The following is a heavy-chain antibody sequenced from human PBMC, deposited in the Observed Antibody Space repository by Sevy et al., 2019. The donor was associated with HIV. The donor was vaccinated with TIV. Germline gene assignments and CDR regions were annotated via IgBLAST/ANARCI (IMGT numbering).Heavy chain of an antibody. Sequence: LRLSCVASGFTFSSYGMHWVRQAPGKGLEWVAVIWYDGSNKYYADSVKGRFTISRDNSKNTLYLQMNSLRAEDTAVYYCARDPGIGYDFWSGYYTSYYGMDVWGQGTTVTVSS. CDR2: IWYDGSNK. D-gene: IGHD3-3*01. J-gene: IGHJ6*02. CDR1: GFTFSSYG. CDR3: ARDPGIGYDFWSGYYTSYYGMDV. V-gene: IGHV3-33*01.